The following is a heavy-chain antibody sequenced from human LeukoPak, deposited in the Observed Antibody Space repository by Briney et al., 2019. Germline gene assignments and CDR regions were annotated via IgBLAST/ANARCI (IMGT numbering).Heavy chain of an antibody. J-gene: IGHJ4*02. V-gene: IGHV3-30*04. CDR3: ARDDSNYYGSGSYGEVFDY. D-gene: IGHD3-10*01. Sequence: GSLRLSCAASGFTFSSYAMHWVRQAPGKGLEWVAVISYDGSNKYYADSVKGRFTISRDNSKNTLYLQMNSLRAEDTAVYYCARDDSNYYGSGSYGEVFDYWGQGTLVTVSS. CDR2: ISYDGSNK. CDR1: GFTFSSYA.